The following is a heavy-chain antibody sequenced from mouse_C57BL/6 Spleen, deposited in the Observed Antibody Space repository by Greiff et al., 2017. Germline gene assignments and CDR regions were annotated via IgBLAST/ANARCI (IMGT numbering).Heavy chain of an antibody. CDR3: ARWAYGGLFEV. CDR1: GYAFTNYL. J-gene: IGHJ1*03. V-gene: IGHV1-54*01. Sequence: QVQLQQSGAELVRPGTSVKVSCKASGYAFTNYLIEWVKQRPGQGLEWIGVINPGSGGTNYNEKFKGKATLTADKSSSTAYMQLSSLTSEDSAVYFCARWAYGGLFEVWGTGTTVTVSS. CDR2: INPGSGGT. D-gene: IGHD1-2*01.